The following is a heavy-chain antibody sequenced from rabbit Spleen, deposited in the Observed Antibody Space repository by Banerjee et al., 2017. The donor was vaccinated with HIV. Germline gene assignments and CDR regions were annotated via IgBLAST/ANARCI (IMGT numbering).Heavy chain of an antibody. J-gene: IGHJ2*01. CDR2: IDTYDGDT. CDR1: GFSFSSNW. CDR3: ARNYVNAFDP. Sequence: QGQLVESGGGLVQPEGSLTLTCTVSGFSFSSNWICWVRQAPGKGLEWIACIDTYDGDTDYANWPKGRFTISKTSSTTVTLRMTSLTAADTATYFCARNYVNAFDPWGPGTLVTVS. D-gene: IGHD1-1*01. V-gene: IGHV1S45*01.